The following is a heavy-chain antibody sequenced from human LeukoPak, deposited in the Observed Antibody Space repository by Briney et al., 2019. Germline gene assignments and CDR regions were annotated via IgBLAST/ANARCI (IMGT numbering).Heavy chain of an antibody. J-gene: IGHJ4*02. V-gene: IGHV1-46*01. CDR3: ARDAY. CDR1: GGTFSSYA. Sequence: ASVKVSCKASGGTFSSYAISWVRQAPGQGLEWMGLINPSTGSTVYAQKFQNNVTMTRDTSTSTVYMEMSGLRFDDTAVYFCARDAYWGQGTLVTVSS. CDR2: INPSTGST.